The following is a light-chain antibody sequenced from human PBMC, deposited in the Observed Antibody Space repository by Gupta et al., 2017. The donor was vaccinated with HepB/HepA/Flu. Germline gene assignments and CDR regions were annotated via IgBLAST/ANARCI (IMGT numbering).Light chain of an antibody. V-gene: IGLV2-14*03. Sequence: QSALTQPACLSAPPGQSLTISCTGTSSDYVSWYQQDPGTAPKLLIYNVSHRPSGVSHRFSGSKSGNSASLSISGLQTEDEAYYYCSSYTYTTTLVVFGGGTKLTVL. CDR3: SSYTYTTTLVV. CDR2: NVS. CDR1: SSDY. J-gene: IGLJ2*01.